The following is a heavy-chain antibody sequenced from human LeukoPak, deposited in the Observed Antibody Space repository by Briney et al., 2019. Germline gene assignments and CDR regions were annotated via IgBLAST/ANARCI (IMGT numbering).Heavy chain of an antibody. CDR1: GFTFDDYA. CDR3: AKDSVPSPGYGDYGAKEY. Sequence: PGGSLRLSCAASGFTFDDYAMHWVRQAPGKGLEWASGISWNSGSIGYADSVKGRFTISRDNAKNSLYLQMNSLRAEDTALYYCAKDSVPSPGYGDYGAKEYWGQGTLVTVSS. J-gene: IGHJ4*02. V-gene: IGHV3-9*01. CDR2: ISWNSGSI. D-gene: IGHD4-17*01.